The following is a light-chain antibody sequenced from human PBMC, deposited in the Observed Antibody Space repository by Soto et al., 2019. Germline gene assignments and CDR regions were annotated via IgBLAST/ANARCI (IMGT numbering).Light chain of an antibody. CDR1: YSNIGAGYE. J-gene: IGLJ2*01. Sequence: QSVLTQPPSVSGAPGQRVTISCTGSYSNIGAGYEVHWYQQIPGTAPKLLISGHNNRPSGVPDRFFGSKSGTSASLTIIGLRSEDEADYYCGGWDDSLSGPVFGGGTKLTVL. V-gene: IGLV1-40*01. CDR2: GHN. CDR3: GGWDDSLSGPV.